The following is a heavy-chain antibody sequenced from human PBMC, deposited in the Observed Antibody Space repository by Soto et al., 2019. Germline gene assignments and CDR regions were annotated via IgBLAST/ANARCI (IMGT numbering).Heavy chain of an antibody. CDR1: GYSFTSHG. D-gene: IGHD3-10*01. J-gene: IGHJ6*03. V-gene: IGHV1-18*01. CDR3: AGMVRAATLDYCHYIDV. CDR2: ISGNSGDT. Sequence: QVQLVQSGAEVKKPGASVKVSCKASGYSFTSHGISWVRQAPGQGLEWMGWISGNSGDTNYAQKLQGRVTVTTDTSASAAYMHPRSLRSEDTAVYYCAGMVRAATLDYCHYIDVWGKGTKVTVSS.